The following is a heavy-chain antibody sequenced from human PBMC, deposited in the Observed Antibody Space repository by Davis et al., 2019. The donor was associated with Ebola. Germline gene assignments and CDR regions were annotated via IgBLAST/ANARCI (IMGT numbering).Heavy chain of an antibody. V-gene: IGHV4-34*01. CDR1: GASFSGYY. CDR2: INHSGST. Sequence: SQTLSPTCAVYGASFSGYYWSWIRQLPGKGLEWIGEINHSGSTNYNPSLKSRVTISVDTSKNQSSLKLSSVTAADTAVYYCARQAGWFDPWGQGTLVTVSS. CDR3: ARQAGWFDP. D-gene: IGHD6-13*01. J-gene: IGHJ5*02.